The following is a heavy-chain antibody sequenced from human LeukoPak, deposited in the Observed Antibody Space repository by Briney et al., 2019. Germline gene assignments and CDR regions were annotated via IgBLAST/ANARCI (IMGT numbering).Heavy chain of an antibody. V-gene: IGHV1-46*01. D-gene: IGHD1-26*01. J-gene: IGHJ3*02. CDR1: GYTFTSYY. CDR3: ARAIKVGATPTDAFDI. Sequence: GASVKVSCKASGYTFTSYYMHWVRQAPGQGLEWMGIINPSGGSTSYAQKFQGRVTMTRDMSTSTVYMELSSLRSEDTAVYYCARAIKVGATPTDAFDIWGQGTMVTVSS. CDR2: INPSGGST.